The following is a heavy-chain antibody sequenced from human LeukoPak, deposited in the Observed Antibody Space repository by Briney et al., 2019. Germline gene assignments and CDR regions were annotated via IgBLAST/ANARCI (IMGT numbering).Heavy chain of an antibody. CDR1: GGSMISYY. CDR2: IYYSGST. J-gene: IGHJ4*02. D-gene: IGHD6-19*01. Sequence: SGTLSLTSTLSGGSMISYYPSWIRQPPREGLGWIGDIYYSGSTYYNPSLKCRVTISADTSRNQFSLRLSSATAADTAVYYCARRISVAGVFDSRGQGTLVTVSS. V-gene: IGHV4-59*01. CDR3: ARRISVAGVFDS.